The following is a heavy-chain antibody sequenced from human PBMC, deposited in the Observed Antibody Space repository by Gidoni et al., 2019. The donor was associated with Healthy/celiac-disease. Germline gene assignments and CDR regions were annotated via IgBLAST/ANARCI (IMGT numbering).Heavy chain of an antibody. Sequence: QLQLQESGPGLVKPSETLSLTCTVSGGSISSSSYYWGWIRQPPGKGLEWIGSIYYSGSTYYNPSLKSRVTISVDTSKNQFSLKLSSVTAADTAVYYCARHLPELEQWLGPFDYWGQGTLVTVSS. CDR3: ARHLPELEQWLGPFDY. CDR2: IYYSGST. D-gene: IGHD6-19*01. J-gene: IGHJ4*02. V-gene: IGHV4-39*01. CDR1: GGSISSSSYY.